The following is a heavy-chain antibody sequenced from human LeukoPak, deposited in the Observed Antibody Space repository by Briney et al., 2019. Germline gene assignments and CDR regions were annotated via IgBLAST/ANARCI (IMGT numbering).Heavy chain of an antibody. J-gene: IGHJ3*02. Sequence: GGSLRLSCAASGFTVSSNYMSWVRQAPGKGLEWVANIKQDGSEKYYVDSVKGRFTISRDNAKNSLYLQMNSLRAEDTAVYYCARQYYYDSSGYYDAFDIWGQGTMVTVSS. CDR2: IKQDGSEK. D-gene: IGHD3-22*01. CDR1: GFTVSSNY. CDR3: ARQYYYDSSGYYDAFDI. V-gene: IGHV3-7*03.